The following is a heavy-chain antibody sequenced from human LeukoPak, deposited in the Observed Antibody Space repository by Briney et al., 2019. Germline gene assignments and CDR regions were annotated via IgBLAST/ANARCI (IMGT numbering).Heavy chain of an antibody. Sequence: PSETLSLTCAVSGGSISSSNWWSWVRQPPGKGLEWIGEIYHSGSTNYNPSLKSRVTISVDKSKNQFSLKLSSVTAAATAVYYFARTLRGNTPFDYGGQEPLATVSS. D-gene: IGHD3-10*01. V-gene: IGHV4-4*02. CDR3: ARTLRGNTPFDY. CDR2: IYHSGST. J-gene: IGHJ4*02. CDR1: GGSISSSNW.